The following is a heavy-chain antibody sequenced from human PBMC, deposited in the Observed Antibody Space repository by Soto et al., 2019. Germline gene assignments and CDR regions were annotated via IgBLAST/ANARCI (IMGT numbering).Heavy chain of an antibody. CDR1: GFTLSSYT. V-gene: IGHV3-30-3*01. J-gene: IGHJ3*01. Sequence: QVQLVESGGGVVQPGRSLRLSCAASGFTLSSYTVHWVRQAQGKGLEWAAAISYDGSNKYHADSVKGRFTISRDNSENTVFLQMNSLRAEDTAVYHCAREGSGYYDDAFDVWGQGTMVTVSS. D-gene: IGHD3-22*01. CDR3: AREGSGYYDDAFDV. CDR2: ISYDGSNK.